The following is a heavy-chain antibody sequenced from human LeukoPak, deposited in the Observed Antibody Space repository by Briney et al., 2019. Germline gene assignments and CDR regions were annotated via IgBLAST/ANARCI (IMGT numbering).Heavy chain of an antibody. CDR2: ISGSGGST. CDR1: GFTFSSYA. CDR3: AKDLTPSTLAGRTSSFDY. D-gene: IGHD1-14*01. V-gene: IGHV3-23*01. J-gene: IGHJ4*02. Sequence: GGSLRLSCAASGFTFSSYAMSWVRQAPGKGLEWVSAISGSGGSTYYADSVKGRFTISRDNSKNTLYLQMNSLRAEDTAVYYCAKDLTPSTLAGRTSSFDYWGQGTLVTVSS.